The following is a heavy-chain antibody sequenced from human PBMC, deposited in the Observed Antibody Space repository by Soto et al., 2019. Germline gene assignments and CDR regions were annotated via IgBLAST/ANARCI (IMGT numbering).Heavy chain of an antibody. J-gene: IGHJ4*02. CDR1: GYTFNTYD. V-gene: IGHV1-8*01. Sequence: ASVKLSFKASGYTFNTYDIYWMRQATGQGLEWMGWMNPYNGNTGYAQKFQGRVTVTRNTSISTVYMELSGLRPDDTAVYYCERRKERSGPHYFDYWGQGSQVTVSS. CDR2: MNPYNGNT. CDR3: ERRKERSGPHYFDY.